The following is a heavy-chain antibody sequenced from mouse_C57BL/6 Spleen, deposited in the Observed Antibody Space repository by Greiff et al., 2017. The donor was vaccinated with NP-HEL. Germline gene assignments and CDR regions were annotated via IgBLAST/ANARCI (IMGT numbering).Heavy chain of an antibody. CDR2: INPSTGGT. Sequence: VQLQQSGPELVKPGASVKISCKASGYSFTGYYMNWVKQSPEKSLEWIGEINPSTGGTTYNQKFKGKATLTVDKSSSTAYMQLKSLTSDDSAVYYCATYYGNYYAMDYWGQGTSVTVSS. CDR3: ATYYGNYYAMDY. J-gene: IGHJ4*01. V-gene: IGHV1-42*01. CDR1: GYSFTGYY. D-gene: IGHD1-1*02.